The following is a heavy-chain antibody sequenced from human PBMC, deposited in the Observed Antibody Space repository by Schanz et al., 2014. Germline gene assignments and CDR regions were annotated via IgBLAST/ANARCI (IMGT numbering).Heavy chain of an antibody. CDR1: GFTFSGYS. V-gene: IGHV3-48*01. J-gene: IGHJ4*02. CDR2: ITGTGTV. CDR3: AKSLESCPGGRCSRGYFDY. D-gene: IGHD2-8*02. Sequence: EVHLVESGGGLVQPGGSLRLSCAASGFTFSGYSMNWVRQAPGKGLEWISYITGTGTVMYADSVKGRFTISRDNFKGALYLQMSSLRAEDTAVYYCAKSLESCPGGRCSRGYFDYWGQGTLVTVSS.